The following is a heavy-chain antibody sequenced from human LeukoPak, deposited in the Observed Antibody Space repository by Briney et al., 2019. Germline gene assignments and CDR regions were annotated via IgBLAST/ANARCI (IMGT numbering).Heavy chain of an antibody. D-gene: IGHD3-3*01. CDR1: GFTFSSYA. CDR2: ISGSGGST. Sequence: GGSLRLSCAASGFTFSSYAMSWVRQAPGKGLEWVSAISGSGGSTYYADSVKGRFTISRDNSKNTLYLQMNSLRAEDTAVYYCAKAAGYDFWSGYYPQDYWGQGTLVTVSS. V-gene: IGHV3-23*01. J-gene: IGHJ4*02. CDR3: AKAAGYDFWSGYYPQDY.